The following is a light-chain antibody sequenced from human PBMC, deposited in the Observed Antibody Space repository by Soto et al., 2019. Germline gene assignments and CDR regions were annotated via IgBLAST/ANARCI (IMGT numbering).Light chain of an antibody. V-gene: IGKV1-5*03. CDR3: QQYNSYST. CDR2: KAS. CDR1: QSIXSW. Sequence: DIQMTQSPSTLSASVGDRVTITCRASQSIXSWLAWYQQKPGKAPKLLIYKASSLXSGVPSRXSGSGSGTEFTLTXSXLXPXDXATYYCQQYNSYSTFGGGTKVXIX. J-gene: IGKJ4*01.